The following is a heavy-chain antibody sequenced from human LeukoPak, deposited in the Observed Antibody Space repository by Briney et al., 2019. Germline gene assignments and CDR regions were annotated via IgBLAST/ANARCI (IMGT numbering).Heavy chain of an antibody. D-gene: IGHD3-16*01. CDR3: ARVGANDYLDL. J-gene: IGHJ4*02. CDR1: GASISSGSHY. CDR2: IYTSGST. V-gene: IGHV4-61*02. Sequence: SQTLSLTCTVSGASISSGSHYWSWIRQPAGKGLEWIGRIYTSGSTNYNPSLKSRVTISVDTSKNHLSLKLSSVTAADTAVYYCARVGANDYLDLWGQGTLVTVSS.